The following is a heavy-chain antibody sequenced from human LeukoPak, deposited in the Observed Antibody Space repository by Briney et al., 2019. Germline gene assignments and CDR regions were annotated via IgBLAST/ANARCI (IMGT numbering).Heavy chain of an antibody. D-gene: IGHD7-27*01. CDR1: GYYIRSGFY. J-gene: IGHJ6*02. CDR2: IYNSGKT. V-gene: IGHV4-38-2*02. CDR3: ARGTGDLLYYYGMDV. Sequence: SGTLSLTCSVSGYYIRSGFYWGWIRQPPGKGLEWVGGIYNSGKTYYNPSLKSRVTISVDTSKNQFSLKLSSVTAADTAVYYCARGTGDLLYYYGMDVWGQGTTVTVSS.